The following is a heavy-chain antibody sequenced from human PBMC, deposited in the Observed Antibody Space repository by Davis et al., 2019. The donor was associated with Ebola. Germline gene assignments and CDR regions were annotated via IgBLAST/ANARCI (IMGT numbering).Heavy chain of an antibody. Sequence: GGSLRLSCVASGFTFTNYAMSWVRQAPGKGLEWVANIKQDGSEKYYVDSVKGRFTISRDNAKNSVYLQMNGLRAEDTAVYYCARSYSGSRIYDYWGQGTLVTVSS. CDR2: IKQDGSEK. J-gene: IGHJ4*02. CDR1: GFTFTNYA. D-gene: IGHD1-26*01. CDR3: ARSYSGSRIYDY. V-gene: IGHV3-7*03.